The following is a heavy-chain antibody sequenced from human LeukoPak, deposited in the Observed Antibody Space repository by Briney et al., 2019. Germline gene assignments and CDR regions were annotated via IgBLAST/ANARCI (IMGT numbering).Heavy chain of an antibody. CDR2: FDPEDGET. D-gene: IGHD6-13*01. J-gene: IGHJ6*02. CDR3: ATSAIAAAGLYYYYGMGV. Sequence: ASVKVSCKVSGYTLTELSMHWVRQAPGKGLEWMGGFDPEDGETIYAQKFQGRVTMTEDTPTDTAYMELSSLRSEDTAVYYCATSAIAAAGLYYYYGMGVWGQGTTVTVSS. CDR1: GYTLTELS. V-gene: IGHV1-24*01.